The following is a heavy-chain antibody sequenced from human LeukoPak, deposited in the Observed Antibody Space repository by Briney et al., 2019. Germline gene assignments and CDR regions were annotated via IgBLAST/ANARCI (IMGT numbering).Heavy chain of an antibody. CDR2: ISSSSSSYI. CDR3: ARDRAPEAFDI. Sequence: GGSLRLSCAASGFTFSDYYMSWIRQAPGKGLEWVSSISSSSSSYIYYTDSVKGRFTISRDNAKNSLYLQMNSLRAEDTAVYYCARDRAPEAFDIWGQGAMVTVAS. V-gene: IGHV3-11*06. CDR1: GFTFSDYY. J-gene: IGHJ3*02. D-gene: IGHD1-14*01.